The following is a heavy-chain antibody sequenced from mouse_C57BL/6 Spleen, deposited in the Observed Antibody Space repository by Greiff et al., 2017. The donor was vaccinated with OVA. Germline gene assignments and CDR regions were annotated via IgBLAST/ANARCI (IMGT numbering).Heavy chain of an antibody. J-gene: IGHJ1*03. CDR3: AKGGNDYDSDWYFDV. D-gene: IGHD2-4*01. V-gene: IGHV1-50*01. Sequence: VQLQQPGAELVKPGASVKLSCKASGYTFTSYWMQWVKQRPGQGLEWIGEIDPSDSYTNYNQKFKGKATLTVDTSSSTAYMQLSSLTSDDSAVYYCAKGGNDYDSDWYFDVWGTGTTVTVSS. CDR1: GYTFTSYW. CDR2: IDPSDSYT.